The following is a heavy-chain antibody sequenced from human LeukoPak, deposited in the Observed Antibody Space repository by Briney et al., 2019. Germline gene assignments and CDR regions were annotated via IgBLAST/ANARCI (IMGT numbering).Heavy chain of an antibody. V-gene: IGHV4-59*01. CDR2: IYYSGNT. CDR3: ANGVRGVIIDY. Sequence: SETLSLTCTVSGGSIRSYYWSWIRQPPGKGLEWIGYIYYSGNTNYNPSLKSRVTISVDTPKNQFSLKLNSVTAADTAVYYCANGVRGVIIDYWGQGTLVTVS. CDR1: GGSIRSYY. D-gene: IGHD3-10*01. J-gene: IGHJ4*02.